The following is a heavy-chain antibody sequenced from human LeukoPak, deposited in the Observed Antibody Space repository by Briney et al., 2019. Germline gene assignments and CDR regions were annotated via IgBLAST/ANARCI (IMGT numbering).Heavy chain of an antibody. CDR2: ISSSSSYI. Sequence: GGSLRLSCAASGFTFSSYSMNWVRQAPGKGLEWVSSISSSSSYIYYADSVKGRFTISRDNAKNSLYLQMNSLRAEDTAVYYCARDGIVGATLTTLMDVWGKGTTVTVSS. CDR1: GFTFSSYS. CDR3: ARDGIVGATLTTLMDV. J-gene: IGHJ6*03. D-gene: IGHD1-26*01. V-gene: IGHV3-21*01.